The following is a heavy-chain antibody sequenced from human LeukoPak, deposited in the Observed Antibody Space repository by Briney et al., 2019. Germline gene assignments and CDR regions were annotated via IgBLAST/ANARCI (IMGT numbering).Heavy chain of an antibody. J-gene: IGHJ4*02. CDR3: ARFSPRAMGNYFDF. CDR1: GGSISSGSYS. CDR2: IYPRGST. Sequence: PSETLSLTCTVSGGSISSGSYSWSWIRQPPGKGLEWIGYIYPRGSTYYNPSLKSRVTMSLDRSANQFSLNLSSVTAADTAVYYCARFSPRAMGNYFDFWGQGTLVTVSS. D-gene: IGHD7-27*01. V-gene: IGHV4-30-2*01.